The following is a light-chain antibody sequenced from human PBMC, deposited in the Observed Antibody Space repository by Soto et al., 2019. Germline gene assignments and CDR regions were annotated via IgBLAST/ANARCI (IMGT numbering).Light chain of an antibody. J-gene: IGLJ1*01. CDR3: SSYTSSSTYV. CDR2: DVT. Sequence: QSVLTQPASVSGSPGQSITISCTGTSSDVGGYNYVSWYQQHPGKAPKLIIYDVTNRPSGVSNRFSGSKSGNTASLTISGLQAEDEADYYCSSYTSSSTYVFGTGTKPTVL. CDR1: SSDVGGYNY. V-gene: IGLV2-14*01.